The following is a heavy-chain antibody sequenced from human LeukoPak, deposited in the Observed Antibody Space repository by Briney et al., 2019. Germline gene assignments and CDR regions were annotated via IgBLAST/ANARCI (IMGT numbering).Heavy chain of an antibody. V-gene: IGHV3-48*02. Sequence: GGSLRLSCAASGFTFDSYSMNWVRQAPGKALEWVSYISRTSGTIYYAESVKGRFTISRDNAKNSLYLQMNSLRDEDTAVYYCAREYYYNYYGMDVWGQGTTVTVSS. CDR1: GFTFDSYS. CDR2: ISRTSGTI. J-gene: IGHJ6*02. CDR3: AREYYYNYYGMDV.